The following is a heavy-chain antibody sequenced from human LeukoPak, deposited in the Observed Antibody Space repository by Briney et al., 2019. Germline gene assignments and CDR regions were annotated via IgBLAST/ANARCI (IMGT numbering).Heavy chain of an antibody. Sequence: GGSLRLSCAASGFTFRNYGMHWVRQAPGKGLEWVASIRTDGGEKYHADSVQGRFSISRDNSKNTLYLQMDSLRAEDTALYYCAKIRYSTSWANLDCWGQGTLVTVSS. D-gene: IGHD6-13*01. V-gene: IGHV3-30*02. J-gene: IGHJ4*02. CDR2: IRTDGGEK. CDR1: GFTFRNYG. CDR3: AKIRYSTSWANLDC.